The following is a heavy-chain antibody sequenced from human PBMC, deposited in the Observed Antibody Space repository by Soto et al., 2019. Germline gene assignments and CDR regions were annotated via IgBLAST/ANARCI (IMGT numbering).Heavy chain of an antibody. CDR2: IYWDEDK. J-gene: IGHJ6*02. CDR1: GFSFISSGVG. D-gene: IGHD2-15*01. V-gene: IGHV2-5*02. CDR3: AHKGGRGAGMDV. Sequence: QITLKESGPTLVKPTQTLTLTCTFSGFSFISSGVGVGWIRQPPGRALEWLALIYWDEDKRYSPSLKGRLTLTKDTYTNEVVLTMTNVVPEDTGTYYCAHKGGRGAGMDVWGQGTTVTVS.